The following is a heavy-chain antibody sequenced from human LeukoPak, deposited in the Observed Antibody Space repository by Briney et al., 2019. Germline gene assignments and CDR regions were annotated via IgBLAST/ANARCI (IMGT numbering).Heavy chain of an antibody. J-gene: IGHJ4*02. V-gene: IGHV1-69*05. CDR3: ASIRGYSYGSFDY. CDR2: IIPIFGTA. Sequence: SVKVSCKASGGTFSSYAISWVRQAPGKGLEWMGGIIPIFGTANYAQKFQGRVTITTDESTSTAYKELSSLRSEDTAVYYCASIRGYSYGSFDYWGQGTLVTVSS. CDR1: GGTFSSYA. D-gene: IGHD5-18*01.